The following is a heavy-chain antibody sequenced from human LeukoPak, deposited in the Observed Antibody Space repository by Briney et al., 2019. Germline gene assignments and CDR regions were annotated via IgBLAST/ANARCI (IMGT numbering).Heavy chain of an antibody. J-gene: IGHJ3*02. CDR2: IYNSGRT. D-gene: IGHD1-26*01. CDR1: GGSISNYY. V-gene: IGHV4-59*12. Sequence: PSETLSLTCIVSGGSISNYYWSWIRQPPGKGLEWIGYIYNSGRTNYNPSPKSRVTISVDTSKNQFSLKLSSVTAADTAVYYCARYESGTSNDAFDIWGQGTMVTVSS. CDR3: ARYESGTSNDAFDI.